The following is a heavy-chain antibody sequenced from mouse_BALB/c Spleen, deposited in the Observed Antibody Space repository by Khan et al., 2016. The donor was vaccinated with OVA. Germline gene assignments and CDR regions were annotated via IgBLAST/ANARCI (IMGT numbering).Heavy chain of an antibody. CDR2: INPRRGYT. CDR3: ARRTTRYPMDS. CDR1: GYTLTSNT. V-gene: IGHV1-4*01. J-gene: IGHJ4*01. D-gene: IGHD2-14*01. Sequence: QVQLQQSGAELARPGASVWMSCKASGYTLTSNTMHWIKQRPGQGLEWIGYINPRRGYTNYNQNFKDKATLTADKSPSKAYMQLSSLRTEEYTVYYCARRTTRYPMDSWGQGTSVTVSS.